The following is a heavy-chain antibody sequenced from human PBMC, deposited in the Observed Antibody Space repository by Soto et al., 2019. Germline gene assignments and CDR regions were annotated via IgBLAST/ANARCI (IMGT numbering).Heavy chain of an antibody. Sequence: ASVKVSGKASGYTFTSYGISWVRQAPGQGLEWMGWISAYNGNTNYAQKLQGRVTMTTDTSTSTAYMELRSLRSDDTAVYYCARDQSEYYYGSGSYFAPDAFDIWGQGTMVTVSS. CDR2: ISAYNGNT. V-gene: IGHV1-18*01. CDR3: ARDQSEYYYGSGSYFAPDAFDI. D-gene: IGHD3-10*01. CDR1: GYTFTSYG. J-gene: IGHJ3*02.